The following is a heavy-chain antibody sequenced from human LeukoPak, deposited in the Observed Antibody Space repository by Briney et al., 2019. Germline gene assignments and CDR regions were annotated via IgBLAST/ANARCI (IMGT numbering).Heavy chain of an antibody. J-gene: IGHJ5*02. Sequence: SETLSLTCTVSGGSISSYYWSWIRQPPGKGLEWIGYIYYSGSTNYNPSLKSRVTISVDTPKNKFSLKLSSVTAADTAVYYCARKGSRGLLDPWGQGTLVTVSS. D-gene: IGHD2-21*01. CDR3: ARKGSRGLLDP. CDR2: IYYSGST. CDR1: GGSISSYY. V-gene: IGHV4-59*01.